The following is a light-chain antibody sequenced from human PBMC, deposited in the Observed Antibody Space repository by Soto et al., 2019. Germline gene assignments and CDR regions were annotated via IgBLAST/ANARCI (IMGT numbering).Light chain of an antibody. CDR2: DVS. CDR1: QSIGSW. J-gene: IGKJ1*01. CDR3: QQYNSYSWT. Sequence: DIQMTQSPSTLSASVGDRVTITCRASQSIGSWLAWYQQKPGRAPKLLIYDVSSLESGVPSRFSGSGSGTEFTLTISSLQPDDFATYYCQQYNSYSWTFGQGTKVXI. V-gene: IGKV1-5*01.